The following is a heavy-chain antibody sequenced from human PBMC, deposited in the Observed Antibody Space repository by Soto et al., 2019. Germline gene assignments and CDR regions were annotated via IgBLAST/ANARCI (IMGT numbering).Heavy chain of an antibody. CDR3: ARLYGGNSGMDV. CDR2: IDPSDSYT. Sequence: EVQLVQSGAEVKKPGESLRISCKGSGYSFTSYWVTWVRQMPGKGLEWMGRIDPSDSYTNYTPPFQGHVTISVDKSISTAYLQWSGLKASVTAMYYCARLYGGNSGMDVWGQGTTVTVSS. J-gene: IGHJ6*02. CDR1: GYSFTSYW. D-gene: IGHD4-17*01. V-gene: IGHV5-10-1*01.